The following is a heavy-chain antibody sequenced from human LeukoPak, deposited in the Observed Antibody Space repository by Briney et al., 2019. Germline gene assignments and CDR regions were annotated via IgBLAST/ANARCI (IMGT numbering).Heavy chain of an antibody. J-gene: IGHJ5*02. CDR3: ARDTTYTYYYGSGSYSENWFDP. CDR2: IIPIFGTA. V-gene: IGHV1-69*05. D-gene: IGHD3-10*01. Sequence: SVKVSCKASGGTFSSYAISWVRQAPGQGLEWMGGIIPIFGTANYAQKFQGRGTITTDESTSTAYMELSSLRSEDTAVYYCARDTTYTYYYGSGSYSENWFDPWGQGTLVTVSS. CDR1: GGTFSSYA.